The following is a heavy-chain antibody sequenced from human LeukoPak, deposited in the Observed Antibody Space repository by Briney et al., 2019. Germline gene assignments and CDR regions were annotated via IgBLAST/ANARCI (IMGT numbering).Heavy chain of an antibody. V-gene: IGHV1-46*01. CDR1: GYTFTSYY. Sequence: VASVKVSCKASGYTFTSYYMHWVRQAPGQGLEWMGIINPSGGSTSYAQKFQDRVTMTRDTSTSTVYMELSSLRSEDTAVYYCARPYNWNLIPMVRGVTDNAFDIWGQGTMVTVSS. CDR2: INPSGGST. J-gene: IGHJ3*02. CDR3: ARPYNWNLIPMVRGVTDNAFDI. D-gene: IGHD3-10*01.